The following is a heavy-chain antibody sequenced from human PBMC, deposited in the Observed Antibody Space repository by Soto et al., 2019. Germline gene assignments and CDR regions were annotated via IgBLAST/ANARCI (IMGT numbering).Heavy chain of an antibody. CDR2: IIPIFGTA. CDR1: GGTFSGYA. V-gene: IGHV1-69*13. D-gene: IGHD6-13*01. Sequence: SVKVSCKASGGTFSGYAISWVRQAPGQGLEWMGGIIPIFGTANYAQKFQGRVTITADESTSTAYMELSSLRSEDTAVYYCARDLSSSWYEQDYYYGMDVWGQGTTVTVSS. CDR3: ARDLSSSWYEQDYYYGMDV. J-gene: IGHJ6*02.